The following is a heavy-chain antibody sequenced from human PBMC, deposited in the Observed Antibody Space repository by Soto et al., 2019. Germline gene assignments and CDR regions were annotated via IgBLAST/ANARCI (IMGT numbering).Heavy chain of an antibody. Sequence: PGGSLRLSCVASGFAFSDYALHWVRQAPGKGLEWVAFISYDGNNRYFADSVKDRFTISRDNAKNTLYLQVNSLTAEDTAIYYCAKDPLETWGSSVYDFRPYYFDFWGQGTLVTVSS. J-gene: IGHJ4*02. CDR3: AKDPLETWGSSVYDFRPYYFDF. CDR1: GFAFSDYA. CDR2: ISYDGNNR. V-gene: IGHV3-30*18. D-gene: IGHD5-12*01.